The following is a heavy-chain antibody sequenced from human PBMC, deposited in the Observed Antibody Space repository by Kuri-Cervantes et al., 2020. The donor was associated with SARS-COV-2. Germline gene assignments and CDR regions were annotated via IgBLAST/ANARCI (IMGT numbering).Heavy chain of an antibody. CDR2: ISSNNRYI. CDR3: ATSTPISIRYCGCGCNKGAFDN. Sequence: GGSLRLSCAVSGFTFSTYTMNWVRQAPGKGLEWVSCISSNNRYIYYADSVKGRFTISRDNAKNSLYLQMNSLRDEDTAVYYCATSTPISIRYCGCGCNKGAFDNWGQGTKVTVSS. J-gene: IGHJ3*02. D-gene: IGHD2-21*02. CDR1: GFTFSTYT. V-gene: IGHV3-21*01.